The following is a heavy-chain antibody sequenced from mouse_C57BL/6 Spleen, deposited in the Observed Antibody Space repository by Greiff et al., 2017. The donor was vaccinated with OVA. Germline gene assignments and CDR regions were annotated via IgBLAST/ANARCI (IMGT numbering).Heavy chain of an antibody. V-gene: IGHV5-17*01. J-gene: IGHJ4*01. Sequence: EVQLVESGGGLVKPGGSLKLSCAASGFTFSDYPPHWVRQAPEKGLEWVAYISSGSSTIYYADTVKGRFTISRDNAKNTLFLQMTSLRSEDTAMYYCARRLPAMDYWGQGTSVTVSS. CDR2: ISSGSSTI. D-gene: IGHD2-1*01. CDR3: ARRLPAMDY. CDR1: GFTFSDYP.